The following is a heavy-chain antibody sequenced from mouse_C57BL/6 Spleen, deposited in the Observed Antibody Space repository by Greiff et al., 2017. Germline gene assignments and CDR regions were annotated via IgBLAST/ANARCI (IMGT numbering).Heavy chain of an antibody. J-gene: IGHJ1*03. V-gene: IGHV1-69*01. CDR2: IDPSDSYT. CDR3: ARLGGSIYEYFDV. CDR1: GYTFTSYW. D-gene: IGHD1-1*01. Sequence: QVQLQQPGAELVMPGASVKLSCKASGYTFTSYWMHWVKQRPGQGLEWIGEIDPSDSYTNYNQKFKGKSTLTVDKSSSTAYMQLSSLTSEDSAVYYCARLGGSIYEYFDVWGTGTTVTVSS.